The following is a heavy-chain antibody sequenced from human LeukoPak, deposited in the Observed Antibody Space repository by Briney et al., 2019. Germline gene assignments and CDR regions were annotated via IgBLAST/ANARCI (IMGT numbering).Heavy chain of an antibody. CDR3: ASADYGDYVFDY. Sequence: SETLSLTRTVSGGSISSYYWSWIRQPPGKGLEWIGYIYYSGSTNYNPSLKSRVTISVDTSKNQFSLKLSSVTAADTAVYYCASADYGDYVFDYWGQGTLVTVSS. CDR1: GGSISSYY. CDR2: IYYSGST. D-gene: IGHD4-17*01. J-gene: IGHJ4*02. V-gene: IGHV4-59*01.